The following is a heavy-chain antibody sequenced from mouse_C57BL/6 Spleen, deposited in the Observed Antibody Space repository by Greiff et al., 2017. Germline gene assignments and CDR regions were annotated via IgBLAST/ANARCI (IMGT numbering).Heavy chain of an antibody. D-gene: IGHD2-4*01. CDR1: GYTFTSYW. Sequence: QVQLKESGTELVKPGASVKLSCKASGYTFTSYWMHWAKQRPGQGLEWIGNINPSNGGTNYNEKFKSKATLTVDKSSSTAYMQLSSLTSEDSAVYYCAREGGLGIYAMDYWGQGTSVTVSS. CDR2: INPSNGGT. J-gene: IGHJ4*01. CDR3: AREGGLGIYAMDY. V-gene: IGHV1-53*01.